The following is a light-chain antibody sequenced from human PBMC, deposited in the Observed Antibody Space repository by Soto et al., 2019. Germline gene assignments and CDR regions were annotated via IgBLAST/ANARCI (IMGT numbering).Light chain of an antibody. Sequence: IQLTQSPSSLSASVGDRVTITCRASQGVGSYLAWYQQKPGKAPKLLIHAASTLQSGVPSRFSGSGSGTDFTLTISSLQPEDFATYYCQQLNGYPTFGGGTKVEIK. CDR3: QQLNGYPT. CDR2: AAS. CDR1: QGVGSY. V-gene: IGKV1-9*01. J-gene: IGKJ4*01.